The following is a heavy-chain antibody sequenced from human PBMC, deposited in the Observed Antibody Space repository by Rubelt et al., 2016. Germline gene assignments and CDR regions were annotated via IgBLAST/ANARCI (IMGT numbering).Heavy chain of an antibody. Sequence: QITLRESGPTLVKPTQTLTLTCTFSGFSLSTGGVGVGWIRQPPGKALEWLALIYWNDHERYNPSLKRRLAIPTDPSKNQVVLTMTNMDPVDTATYYCAHRQEYRLPRPDWFDPWGQGTLVTVSS. CDR3: AHRQEYRLPRPDWFDP. D-gene: IGHD4-11*01. CDR2: IYWNDHE. CDR1: GFSLSTGGVG. J-gene: IGHJ5*02. V-gene: IGHV2-5*01.